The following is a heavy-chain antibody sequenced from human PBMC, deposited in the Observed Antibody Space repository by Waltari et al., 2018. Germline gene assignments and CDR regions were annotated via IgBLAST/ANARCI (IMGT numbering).Heavy chain of an antibody. D-gene: IGHD2-2*01. CDR2: INPKTDGT. J-gene: IGHJ4*02. CDR3: ARDVDRCSSPGCWNFDY. Sequence: QVQLVQSGAEVKKPGASVKVSCKASGYTFPGDFIHWVRQAPGQGLEWMGWINPKTDGTNYAQKFQGRVSMTRDTSISTAYMELRSLGSDDTAVYYCARDVDRCSSPGCWNFDYWGQGTLVTVTS. V-gene: IGHV1-2*02. CDR1: GYTFPGDF.